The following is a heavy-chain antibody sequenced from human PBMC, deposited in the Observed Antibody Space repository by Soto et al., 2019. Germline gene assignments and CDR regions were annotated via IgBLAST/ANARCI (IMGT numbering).Heavy chain of an antibody. CDR1: GFTFSSYW. D-gene: IGHD5-12*01. CDR3: ARDVWSGYDWFDY. Sequence: PGGSLRLSCAASGFTFSSYWMSWVRQAPGKGLEWVANIKQDGSEKYYVDSVKGRFTISRDNAKNSLYLQMNSLRAEDTAVYYCARDVWSGYDWFDYWGQGTLVTVSS. V-gene: IGHV3-7*01. CDR2: IKQDGSEK. J-gene: IGHJ4*02.